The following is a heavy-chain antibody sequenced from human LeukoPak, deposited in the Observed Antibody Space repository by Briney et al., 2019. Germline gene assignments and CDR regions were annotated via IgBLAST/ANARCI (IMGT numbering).Heavy chain of an antibody. CDR2: ISAYNGNT. V-gene: IGHV1-18*01. CDR3: ARVPGRRILEWLSHASYFDY. Sequence: ASVKVSCKASGYTFTSYGISWVRQAPGQGLEWMGWISAYNGNTNYAQKLQGRVTMTTDTSTSTAYMELRSLRSDDTAVYYCARVPGRRILEWLSHASYFDYWGQGTLVTVSS. J-gene: IGHJ4*02. D-gene: IGHD3-3*01. CDR1: GYTFTSYG.